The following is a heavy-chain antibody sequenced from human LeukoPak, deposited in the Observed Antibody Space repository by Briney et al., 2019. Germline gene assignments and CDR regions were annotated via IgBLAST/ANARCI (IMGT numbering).Heavy chain of an antibody. CDR3: AKDSSGYYWSAFDY. V-gene: IGHV3-23*01. CDR1: GSTFSSYA. D-gene: IGHD3-22*01. Sequence: GGSLRLSCAASGSTFSSYAMSWVRQAPGKGLEWVSAISGSGGSTYYADSVKGRFTISRDNSKNTLYLQMNSLRAEDTAVYYCAKDSSGYYWSAFDYWGQGTLVTVSS. J-gene: IGHJ4*02. CDR2: ISGSGGST.